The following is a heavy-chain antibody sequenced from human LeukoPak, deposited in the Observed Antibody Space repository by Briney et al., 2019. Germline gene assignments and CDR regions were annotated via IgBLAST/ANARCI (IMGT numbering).Heavy chain of an antibody. CDR2: IYSGGSI. V-gene: IGHV3-66*01. J-gene: IGHJ5*02. D-gene: IGHD2-2*01. CDR3: ARVRVPAEGNWFDP. CDR1: GFTVSSTY. Sequence: GESLRLSCAVSGFTVSSTYINWVRQAPGKGLEWVSVIYSGGSIYYGDSVKGRFTISRDNSKNTVYLQMNSPRGEDTAVYYCARVRVPAEGNWFDPWGQGTLVTVSS.